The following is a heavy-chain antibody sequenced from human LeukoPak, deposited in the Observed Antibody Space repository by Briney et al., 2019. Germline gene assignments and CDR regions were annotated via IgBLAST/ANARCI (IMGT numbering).Heavy chain of an antibody. D-gene: IGHD6-19*01. Sequence: AGGSLRLSCAACGFTFSDNYMSWIRQAPGKGLEWVSYISSSGNTTYNADSVKGRFSITRDNAKNSLYLQMNSLRAEDTAVYYCARDGGSAWFLDYWGQGTLVTVSS. CDR1: GFTFSDNY. V-gene: IGHV3-11*04. CDR3: ARDGGSAWFLDY. J-gene: IGHJ4*02. CDR2: ISSSGNTT.